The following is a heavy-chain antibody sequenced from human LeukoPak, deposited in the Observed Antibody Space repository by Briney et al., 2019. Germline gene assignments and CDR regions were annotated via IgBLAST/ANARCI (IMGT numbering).Heavy chain of an antibody. CDR2: INHSGST. CDR1: GGSFSGYY. CDR3: ARGSIVVATFFDY. J-gene: IGHJ4*02. D-gene: IGHD3-22*01. Sequence: SETLSLTCAVYGGSFSGYYWSWIRQPPGKGLEWIGEINHSGSTNYNPPLKSRVTISVDTSKNQFSLKLSSVTAADTAVYYCARGSIVVATFFDYWGQGTLVTVSS. V-gene: IGHV4-34*01.